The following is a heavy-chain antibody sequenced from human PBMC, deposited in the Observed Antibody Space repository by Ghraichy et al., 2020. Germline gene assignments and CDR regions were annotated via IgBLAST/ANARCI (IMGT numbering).Heavy chain of an antibody. CDR1: GFTFSSYS. CDR3: ARAPTQYSSSWYGDLFDY. CDR2: ISSSSSYI. D-gene: IGHD6-13*01. J-gene: IGHJ4*02. V-gene: IGHV3-21*01. Sequence: LSLTCAASGFTFSSYSMNWVRQAPGKGLEWVSSISSSSSYIYYADSVKGRFTISRDNAKNSLYLQMNSLRAEDTAVYYCARAPTQYSSSWYGDLFDYWGQGTLVTVSS.